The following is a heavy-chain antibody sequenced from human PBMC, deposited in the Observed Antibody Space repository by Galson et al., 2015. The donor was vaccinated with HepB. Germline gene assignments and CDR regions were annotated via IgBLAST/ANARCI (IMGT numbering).Heavy chain of an antibody. CDR2: IRASGDDT. Sequence: SLRLSCAASGFSFNTHSMTLVRQAPGKGLEWVSTIRASGDDTYYADSVKGRFALSRDNSKNTLYLQMHSLRAEDTALYYCTMGGWGDYWGQGTLVTVSS. J-gene: IGHJ4*02. CDR3: TMGGWGDY. CDR1: GFSFNTHS. V-gene: IGHV3-23*01. D-gene: IGHD1-26*01.